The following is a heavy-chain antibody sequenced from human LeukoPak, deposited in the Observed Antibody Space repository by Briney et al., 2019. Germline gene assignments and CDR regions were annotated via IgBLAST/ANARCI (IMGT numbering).Heavy chain of an antibody. Sequence: KPSETLSLTCTVSGGSISSYYWSWIRQPPGKGLEWVGYIHTSGSTNYNPSLKSRVTISVDPSKNQFSLKLSSVTSADMAVYYCARDGPRGSGYYSVDYWGQGTLVTVSS. CDR3: ARDGPRGSGYYSVDY. CDR1: GGSISSYY. J-gene: IGHJ4*02. CDR2: IHTSGST. D-gene: IGHD3-22*01. V-gene: IGHV4-4*09.